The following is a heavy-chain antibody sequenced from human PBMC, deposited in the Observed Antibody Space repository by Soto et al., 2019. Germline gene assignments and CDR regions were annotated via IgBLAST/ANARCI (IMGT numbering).Heavy chain of an antibody. Sequence: PSETLSLTCTVTGGSIIGYYCSWIRQSDGEGLEWIGRIYSSGSTNYNPSLKSRVTISLDTSMNYFSLRLSSVTAADTAVYYCARGQRFSDWFDPWGQGTLVTVSS. J-gene: IGHJ5*02. CDR3: ARGQRFSDWFDP. D-gene: IGHD3-3*01. V-gene: IGHV4-4*07. CDR2: IYSSGST. CDR1: GGSIIGYY.